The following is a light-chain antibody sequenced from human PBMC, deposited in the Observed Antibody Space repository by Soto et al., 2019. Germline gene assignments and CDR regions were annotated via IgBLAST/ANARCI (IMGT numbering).Light chain of an antibody. V-gene: IGKV1-39*01. J-gene: IGKJ2*01. Sequence: DIQMTQSPSSLSASVGDRVTITCRASQNIRNYLNWYQQRPGKTPNLLVYAASNLRSGVPSRFSGCGSGTLFTLTITTLQPEDFATYYCQQIHSTSSYTFGQGTRVDIK. CDR2: AAS. CDR3: QQIHSTSSYT. CDR1: QNIRNY.